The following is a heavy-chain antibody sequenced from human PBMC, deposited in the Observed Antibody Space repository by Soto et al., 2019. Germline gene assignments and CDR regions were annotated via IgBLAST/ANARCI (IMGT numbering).Heavy chain of an antibody. CDR1: VYTLTELS. CDR3: ARAPRGNYGYPSYFDY. Sequence: ASVKVSCKVSVYTLTELSMHWVRQAPGKGLEWMGGFDPEDGETIYAQKFQGRVTMTEDTSTDTAYMELSSLRPEDTAVYYCARAPRGNYGYPSYFDYWGQGTLVTVSS. CDR2: FDPEDGET. V-gene: IGHV1-24*01. J-gene: IGHJ4*02. D-gene: IGHD3-10*01.